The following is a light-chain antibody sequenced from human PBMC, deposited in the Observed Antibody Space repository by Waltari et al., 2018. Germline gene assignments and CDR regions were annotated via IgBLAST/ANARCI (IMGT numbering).Light chain of an antibody. Sequence: QSALTQPASVSGSPGPSITISCTGPSSDVGNYKSVSWYQQNPGKAPKLMIYDVSNRPSGVSYRFSGSKSGNTASLTISGLQAEDEADYYCSSYTSSSSFVFGSGTTVTVL. CDR1: SSDVGNYKS. J-gene: IGLJ1*01. CDR2: DVS. V-gene: IGLV2-14*03. CDR3: SSYTSSSSFV.